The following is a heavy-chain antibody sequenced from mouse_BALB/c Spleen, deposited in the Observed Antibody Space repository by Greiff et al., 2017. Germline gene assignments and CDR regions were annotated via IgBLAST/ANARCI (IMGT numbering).Heavy chain of an antibody. V-gene: IGHV3-6*02. CDR3: AREDRYGLAY. Sequence: VQLKESGPGLVKPSQSLSLTCSVTGYSITSGYYWNWIRQFPGNKLEWMGYISYDGSNNYNPSLKNRISITRDTSKNQFFLKLNSVTTEDTATYYCAREDRYGLAYWGQGTLVTVSA. D-gene: IGHD2-14*01. CDR1: GYSITSGYY. J-gene: IGHJ3*01. CDR2: ISYDGSN.